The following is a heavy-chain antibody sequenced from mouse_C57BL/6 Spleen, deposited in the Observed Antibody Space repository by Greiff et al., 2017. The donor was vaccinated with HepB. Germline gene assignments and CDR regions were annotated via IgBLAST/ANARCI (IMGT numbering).Heavy chain of an antibody. D-gene: IGHD2-4*01. CDR1: GYAFSSYW. J-gene: IGHJ1*03. CDR2: IYPGDGDT. Sequence: QVQLQQSGAELVKPGASVKISCKASGYAFSSYWMNWVKQRPGKGLEWIGQIYPGDGDTNYNGKFKGKATLTADKSSSTAYMQLSSLTSEDSAVYFCARSYYDYRYFDVWGTGTTVTVSS. CDR3: ARSYYDYRYFDV. V-gene: IGHV1-80*01.